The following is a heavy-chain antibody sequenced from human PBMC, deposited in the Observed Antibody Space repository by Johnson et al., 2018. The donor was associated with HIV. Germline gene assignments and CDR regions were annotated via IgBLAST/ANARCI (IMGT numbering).Heavy chain of an antibody. CDR3: AKPYYDCWSGYYEYNAFEI. V-gene: IGHV3-23*04. CDR1: GFTFSSYA. J-gene: IGHJ3*02. Sequence: VQLVESGGGLVQPGGSLRLSCAASGFTFSSYAMSWVRQAPGEGLEWVSAISGSGGSTYYADSVKGRFTISRDNSKNTIYRKMNSRRVEDTAVYYCAKPYYDCWSGYYEYNAFEIWGQGTLVTVSS. D-gene: IGHD3-3*01. CDR2: ISGSGGST.